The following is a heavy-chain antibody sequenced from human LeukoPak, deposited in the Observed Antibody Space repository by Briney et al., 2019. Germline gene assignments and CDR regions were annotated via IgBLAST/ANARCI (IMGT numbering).Heavy chain of an antibody. D-gene: IGHD2-8*01. CDR1: GFIFSDYV. J-gene: IGHJ4*02. CDR3: TSIALDGSGFDY. Sequence: AGGSLRLSCAASGFIFSDYVIHWVRQASGKGLEWVGRIRSRANGYATVYGASVKGRFTISRDDSKDMAYLQMSSLKTDDTAVYYCTSIALDGSGFDYWGQGTLVTVSS. V-gene: IGHV3-73*01. CDR2: IRSRANGYAT.